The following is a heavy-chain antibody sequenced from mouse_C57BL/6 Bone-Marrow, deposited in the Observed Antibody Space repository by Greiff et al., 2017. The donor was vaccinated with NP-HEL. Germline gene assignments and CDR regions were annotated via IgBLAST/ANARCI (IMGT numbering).Heavy chain of an antibody. V-gene: IGHV1-59*01. CDR2: IDPTDSYT. Sequence: QVQLQQPGAELVRPGTSVKLSCKASGYTFTSYWMHWVKQRPGQGLEWIGVIDPTDSYTNYNQKFKGKATLTVDTSSSTAYMQLSSLTSDDSAVYYCARGDSNYYWGQGTTLTVSS. CDR1: GYTFTSYW. J-gene: IGHJ2*01. D-gene: IGHD2-5*01. CDR3: ARGDSNYY.